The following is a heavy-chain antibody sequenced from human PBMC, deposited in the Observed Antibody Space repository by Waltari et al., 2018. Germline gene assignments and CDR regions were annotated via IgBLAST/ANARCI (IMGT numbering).Heavy chain of an antibody. D-gene: IGHD2-2*01. J-gene: IGHJ6*03. CDR3: AREPHQLHHYYYYYMDV. Sequence: QVQLQESGPGLVKPSQTLSLTCTVPGVPISSGSYYRNWNRPPAGTVLAWIARINTRGSTNDNPSLKSRVTISVDTSKNQFSLKLSSVTAADTAVYYCAREPHQLHHYYYYYMDVWGKGTTVTVSS. V-gene: IGHV4-61*02. CDR1: GVPISSGSYY. CDR2: INTRGST.